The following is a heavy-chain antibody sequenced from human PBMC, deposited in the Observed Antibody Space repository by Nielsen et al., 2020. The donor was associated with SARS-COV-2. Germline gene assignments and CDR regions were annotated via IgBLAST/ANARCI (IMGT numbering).Heavy chain of an antibody. D-gene: IGHD3-22*01. CDR2: INPSGGST. J-gene: IGHJ3*02. V-gene: IGHV1-46*01. Sequence: ASVKVSCKASGYTFTSYYIYWVRQAPGQGLEWMGIINPSGGSTSYAQKFQGRVTMTRDTSTSTVYMELSSLRSEDTAVYYCARGGPDYYDSSGYSDAFDIWGQGTMVTVSS. CDR3: ARGGPDYYDSSGYSDAFDI. CDR1: GYTFTSYY.